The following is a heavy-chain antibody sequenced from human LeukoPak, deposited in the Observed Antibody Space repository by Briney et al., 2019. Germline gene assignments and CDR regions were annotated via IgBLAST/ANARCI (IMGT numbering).Heavy chain of an antibody. V-gene: IGHV3-7*01. Sequence: GGSLRLSCATSGFICIGTWLTWVRQAPGKGLECVANIKPDGSEKYYIDSVKGRFTVSRDNAKNSVYLQMNSLRVEDTAIYYCTSDLNHDSVGWGQGTLVTVSS. J-gene: IGHJ4*02. CDR2: IKPDGSEK. CDR1: GFICIGTW. CDR3: TSDLNHDSVG. D-gene: IGHD3-22*01.